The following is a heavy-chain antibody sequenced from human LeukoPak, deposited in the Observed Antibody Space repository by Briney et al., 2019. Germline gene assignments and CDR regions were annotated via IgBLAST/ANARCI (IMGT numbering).Heavy chain of an antibody. J-gene: IGHJ3*02. CDR2: IDSGGNT. D-gene: IGHD6-25*01. CDR1: GFTFSDYA. Sequence: PGGSLRLSCAASGFTFSDYAMSWLRQAPGKGLEWVSAIDSGGNTYYADSVKGRFTISRDNSKNTLYLQMNSLRAEDTAVYYCTKGRWGIAADAFDIWGQGTMVTVSS. CDR3: TKGRWGIAADAFDI. V-gene: IGHV3-23*01.